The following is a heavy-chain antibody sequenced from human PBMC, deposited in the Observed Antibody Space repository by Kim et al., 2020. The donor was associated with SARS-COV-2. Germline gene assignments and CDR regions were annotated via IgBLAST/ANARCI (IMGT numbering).Heavy chain of an antibody. CDR1: GFTFSTYG. D-gene: IGHD2-21*01. CDR3: AHPRGGVNDF. J-gene: IGHJ4*02. CDR2: ITGSGGTT. Sequence: WGSLRLSCAASGFTFSTYGMSWVRQAPGKGLEWVSGITGSGGTTSYADSVKGRFTISSDNSKNTLYLQMNSLRAEDTAVYYCAHPRGGVNDFWGGGTLVT. V-gene: IGHV3-23*01.